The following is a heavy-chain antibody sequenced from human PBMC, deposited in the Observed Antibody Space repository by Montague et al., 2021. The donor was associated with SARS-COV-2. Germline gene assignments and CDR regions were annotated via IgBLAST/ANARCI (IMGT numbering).Heavy chain of an antibody. CDR2: IDHRGNT. Sequence: SETLSLTCAVYRGSFHIFSWDWIRQSPEKGLEWIGEIDHRGNTNYNPSLKSRVTISVDTSKNQFSLNLTSVTAADTAIYYCARGTRVVGITPGFRYWGQGTQVAVSS. V-gene: IGHV4-34*01. CDR1: RGSFHIFS. J-gene: IGHJ4*02. CDR3: ARGTRVVGITPGFRY. D-gene: IGHD2-21*01.